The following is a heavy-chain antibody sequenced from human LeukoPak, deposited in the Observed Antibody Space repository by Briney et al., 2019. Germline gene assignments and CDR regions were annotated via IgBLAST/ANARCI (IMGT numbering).Heavy chain of an antibody. J-gene: IGHJ3*02. Sequence: SETLSLTCTVSGGAISSYYWSWIRQPPGQGLEWIACMIYSGTTNYNPSLRSRVTISLDTSKNQFSLRLSSVTAADTAVYYCARGRGEVVVAAWDVFDIWGQGTMVTVSS. CDR2: MIYSGTT. V-gene: IGHV4-59*08. CDR1: GGAISSYY. CDR3: ARGRGEVVVAAWDVFDI. D-gene: IGHD2-15*01.